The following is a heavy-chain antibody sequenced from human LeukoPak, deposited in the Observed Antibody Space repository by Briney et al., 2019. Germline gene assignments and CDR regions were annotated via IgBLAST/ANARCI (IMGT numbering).Heavy chain of an antibody. Sequence: SETLSLTCTVPGGSIISSRYYWGWIRQPPGKGLEGIGNIYYSGSTYYNTSLKSRVNISVDPSKNQVSLKLSSVAAADTAVYYCASTLSSGYASDAFDMGPQDTMVSVSS. CDR1: GGSIISSRYY. CDR3: ASTLSSGYASDAFDM. CDR2: IYYSGST. V-gene: IGHV4-39*01. D-gene: IGHD3-22*01. J-gene: IGHJ3*02.